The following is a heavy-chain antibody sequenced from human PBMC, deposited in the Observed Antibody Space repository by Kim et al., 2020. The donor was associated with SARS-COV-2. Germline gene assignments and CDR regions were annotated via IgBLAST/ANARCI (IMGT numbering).Heavy chain of an antibody. D-gene: IGHD3-10*01. J-gene: IGHJ4*02. CDR2: ISLNSGSI. Sequence: GGSLRLSCAASGFTFDDYAMHWVRQAPGKGLEWVSGISLNSGSIGYADSVKGRFTISRDNAKNSLYLQMNSLRAEDTALYYCAKDISGSYGSGSDYWGQG. CDR1: GFTFDDYA. V-gene: IGHV3-9*01. CDR3: AKDISGSYGSGSDY.